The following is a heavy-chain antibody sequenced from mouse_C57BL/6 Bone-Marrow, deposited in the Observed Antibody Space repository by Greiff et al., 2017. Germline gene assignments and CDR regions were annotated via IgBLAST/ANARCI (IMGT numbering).Heavy chain of an antibody. CDR1: GFTFSSYG. CDR2: ISSGGSST. Sequence: EVQLVESGGDLVKPGGSLKLSCAASGFTFSSYGMSWVRQTPDKRLEWVATISSGGSSTYYPDSVKGRFTISRDNAKNTLYLQMSSLKSEDTAMYYCARRRGPHFDYWGQGTTLTVSS. D-gene: IGHD3-3*01. V-gene: IGHV5-6*01. CDR3: ARRRGPHFDY. J-gene: IGHJ2*01.